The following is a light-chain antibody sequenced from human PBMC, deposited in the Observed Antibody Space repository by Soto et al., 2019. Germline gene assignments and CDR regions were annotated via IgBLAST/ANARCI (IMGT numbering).Light chain of an antibody. V-gene: IGKV3-15*01. CDR1: QNVTSN. CDR3: QQYNNWPRT. J-gene: IGKJ2*01. Sequence: EIVMTQSPATLSVSPGERATLSCRASQNVTSNLAWYQQKPGQTPRLLIFGAATRATGIPARFSGSGSGTEFTHTISSLQSEDFAVYYCQQYNNWPRTFGQGTKLEIK. CDR2: GAA.